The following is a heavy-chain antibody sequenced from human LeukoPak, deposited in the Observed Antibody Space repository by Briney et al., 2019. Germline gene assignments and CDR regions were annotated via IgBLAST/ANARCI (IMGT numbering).Heavy chain of an antibody. Sequence: GGSLRLSCAASGFTFSSYAMHWVRQAPGKGLEWVAVISYDGSNKYYADSVKGRFTISRDNSKNTLYLQMNSLRAEDTAVYYCASVLAFDIWGQGTMVTVSS. J-gene: IGHJ3*02. D-gene: IGHD4/OR15-4a*01. CDR1: GFTFSSYA. CDR2: ISYDGSNK. V-gene: IGHV3-30*04. CDR3: ASVLAFDI.